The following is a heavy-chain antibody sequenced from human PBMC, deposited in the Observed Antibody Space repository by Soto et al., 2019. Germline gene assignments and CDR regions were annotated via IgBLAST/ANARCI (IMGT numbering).Heavy chain of an antibody. CDR3: ATGRTTTMVRGVIITYFDY. CDR1: GFTFSSYA. CDR2: VSGSGGST. Sequence: EVQLLESGGGLVQPGGSLRLSCAASGFTFSSYAMSWVRQAPGKGLEWVSAVSGSGGSTYYADSVKGRFTISRDNSKNTLYLQMNSLRAEDTAVDYCATGRTTTMVRGVIITYFDYWGQGTLVTVSS. J-gene: IGHJ4*02. V-gene: IGHV3-23*01. D-gene: IGHD3-10*01.